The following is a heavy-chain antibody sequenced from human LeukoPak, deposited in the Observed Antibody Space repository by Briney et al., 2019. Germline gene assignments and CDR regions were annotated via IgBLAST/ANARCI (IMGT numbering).Heavy chain of an antibody. V-gene: IGHV3-74*01. J-gene: IGHJ5*02. CDR1: GFTFSNYF. D-gene: IGHD2-15*01. Sequence: GGSLRLSCSASGFTFSNYFMHWVRQAPGGGLVWVSRINGDGTGTIYADSVKGRFTISRDNAKNTLYLQMNSLRAEDTAVYYCARRVDTTRWFDPWGQGTLVTVSS. CDR2: INGDGTGT. CDR3: ARRVDTTRWFDP.